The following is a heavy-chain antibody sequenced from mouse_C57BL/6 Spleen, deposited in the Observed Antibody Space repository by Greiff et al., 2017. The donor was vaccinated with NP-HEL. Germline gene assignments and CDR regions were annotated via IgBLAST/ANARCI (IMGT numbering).Heavy chain of an antibody. J-gene: IGHJ3*01. CDR3: AMANWDPSFAY. CDR2: IYPRDGST. CDR1: GYTFTSYD. D-gene: IGHD4-1*01. Sequence: QVQLQQSGPELVKPGASVKLPCKASGYTFTSYDINWVKQRPGQGLEWIGWIYPRDGSTKYNEKFKGKATLTVDTSSSTAYMELHSLTSEDSAVYFCAMANWDPSFAYWGQGTLVTVSA. V-gene: IGHV1-85*01.